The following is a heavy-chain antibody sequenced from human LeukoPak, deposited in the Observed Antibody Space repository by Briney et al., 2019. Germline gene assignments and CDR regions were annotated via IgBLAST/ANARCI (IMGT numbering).Heavy chain of an antibody. CDR3: AKRGAAPYYYYYYMDV. Sequence: GGSLRLSCAASGFTFSGYAMSWVRQAPGKGLEWVSAISGSGGSTYYADSVKGRFTISRDNSKNTLYLQMNSLRAEDTAVYYCAKRGAAPYYYYYYMDVWGKGTTVTVSS. J-gene: IGHJ6*03. CDR1: GFTFSGYA. CDR2: ISGSGGST. D-gene: IGHD1-26*01. V-gene: IGHV3-23*01.